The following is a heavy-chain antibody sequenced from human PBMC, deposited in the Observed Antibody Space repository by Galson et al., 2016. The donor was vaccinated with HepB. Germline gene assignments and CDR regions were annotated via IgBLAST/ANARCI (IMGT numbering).Heavy chain of an antibody. CDR3: ANSRVLSGYYPLLDN. CDR2: ISGNGGTT. Sequence: SLRLSCAASGFIFSNHWMIWVRQAPGKGLEWVSTISGNGGTTYYADSVEGRFTISRDNSKDTLYLQMNSLRAEDTAVYYCANSRVLSGYYPLLDNWGQGTLVIVSS. V-gene: IGHV3-23*01. CDR1: GFIFSNHW. J-gene: IGHJ4*02. D-gene: IGHD3-3*01.